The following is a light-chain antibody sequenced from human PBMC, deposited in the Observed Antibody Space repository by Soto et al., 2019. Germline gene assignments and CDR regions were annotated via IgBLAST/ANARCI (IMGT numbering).Light chain of an antibody. V-gene: IGKV3-20*01. Sequence: IVLTQYPGTLSLSPGERATLSCRPSQSVSSAYLAWYQQKPGQGPRLLLYAASHRATGIPDRFSGSGSGTDFTLTISRLEPEDFEVYYCHHYGTSWTFGQGTKVEIK. CDR2: AAS. CDR1: QSVSSAY. CDR3: HHYGTSWT. J-gene: IGKJ1*01.